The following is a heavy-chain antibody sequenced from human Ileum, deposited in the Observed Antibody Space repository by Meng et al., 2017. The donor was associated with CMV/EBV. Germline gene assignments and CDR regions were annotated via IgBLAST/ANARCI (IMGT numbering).Heavy chain of an antibody. CDR2: ISQDGSET. CDR1: EFNFNKCW. J-gene: IGHJ6*02. D-gene: IGHD4/OR15-4a*01. CDR3: AKINDYGGAHYCMDV. V-gene: IGHV3-7*01. Sequence: GESLKISCAASEFNFNKCWMSWVRQAPGKGLEWVANISQDGSETYYVDSVKGRFTISRDNAKKSLYLQMTSLRAEDTALYYCAKINDYGGAHYCMDVWGQGTTVTVSS.